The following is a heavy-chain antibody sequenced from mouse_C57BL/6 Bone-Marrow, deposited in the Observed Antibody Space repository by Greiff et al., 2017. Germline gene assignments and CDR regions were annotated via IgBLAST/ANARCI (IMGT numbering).Heavy chain of an antibody. Sequence: ESGPGLVKPSQSLSLTCSVTGYSITSGYYWNWIRQFPGNKLEWMGYISYDGSNNYNPSLKNRISITRDTSKNQFFLKLNSVTTEDTATYYCARDGDYDGPYFDYWGQGTTLTVSS. CDR1: GYSITSGYY. J-gene: IGHJ2*01. CDR2: ISYDGSN. V-gene: IGHV3-6*01. D-gene: IGHD2-4*01. CDR3: ARDGDYDGPYFDY.